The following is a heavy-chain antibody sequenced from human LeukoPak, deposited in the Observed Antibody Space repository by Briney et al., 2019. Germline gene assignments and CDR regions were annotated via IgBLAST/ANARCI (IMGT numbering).Heavy chain of an antibody. CDR1: GGSIISYY. V-gene: IGHV4-59*01. CDR2: IYYSGST. D-gene: IGHD5-12*01. J-gene: IGHJ5*02. CDR3: TATPLVATMAET. Sequence: PSAPLSLTWTVSGGSIISYYWRGSRQPPGKGREGGGYIYYSGSTNYKPTLQSGVTISVDTSKNQFSLKLSSVTAAVTAVYYCTATPLVATMAETWGQGTLVPVSS.